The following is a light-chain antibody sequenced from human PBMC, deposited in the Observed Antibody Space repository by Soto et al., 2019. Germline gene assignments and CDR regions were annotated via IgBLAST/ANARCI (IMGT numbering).Light chain of an antibody. V-gene: IGKV1-33*01. CDR3: QQYSNLIT. Sequence: DIQMTQSPSSLSASVGDRVTIICQASQDVSNYLNWYQQKLGNAPKLLIYDASNLETGVPSRISGSASGTYFIFTISSLQPEDFATYYCQQYSNLITFGQGTRLEIK. CDR1: QDVSNY. CDR2: DAS. J-gene: IGKJ5*01.